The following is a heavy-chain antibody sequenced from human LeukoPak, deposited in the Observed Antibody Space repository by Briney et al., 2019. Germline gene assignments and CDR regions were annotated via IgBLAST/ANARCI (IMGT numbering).Heavy chain of an antibody. CDR3: ARDHDWGVDY. CDR2: INGKRGDT. D-gene: IGHD7-27*01. J-gene: IGHJ4*02. V-gene: IGHV1-2*02. CDR1: GFTFTDHY. Sequence: ASVNVSCKASGFTFTDHYMHWLRRAPGQGLKWMGWINGKRGDTNYAQNFQDRVTMTRDTSTSTVYMELSRLTVDDTAVYYCARDHDWGVDYWGQGTLVTVSS.